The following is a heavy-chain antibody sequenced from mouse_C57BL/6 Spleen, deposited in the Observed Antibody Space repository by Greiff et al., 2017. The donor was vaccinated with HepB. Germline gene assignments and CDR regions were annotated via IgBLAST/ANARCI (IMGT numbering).Heavy chain of an antibody. Sequence: VQLQQSGAELVKPGASVKISCKASGYAFSSYWMNWVKQRPGKGLEWIGQIYPGDGDTNYNGKFKGKATMTADKSSSTAYMQLSSLTSEDSAVYFCARGTTLVANYYAMDYWGQGTSVTVSS. CDR1: GYAFSSYW. J-gene: IGHJ4*01. CDR2: IYPGDGDT. D-gene: IGHD1-1*01. V-gene: IGHV1-80*01. CDR3: ARGTTLVANYYAMDY.